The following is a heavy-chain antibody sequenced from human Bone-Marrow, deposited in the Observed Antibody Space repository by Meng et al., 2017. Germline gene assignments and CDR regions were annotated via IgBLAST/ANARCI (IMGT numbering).Heavy chain of an antibody. J-gene: IGHJ6*02. V-gene: IGHV3-30*04. CDR1: GFTFSSYA. CDR2: ISYDGSNK. D-gene: IGHD2-2*01. Sequence: GESLKISCAASGFTFSSYAMHWVRQAPGKGLEWVAVISYDGSNKYYADSVKGRFTISRDNSKNTLYMQMNSLRAEDTAVYYCARDPDIVVVPAAIPYYYGMGVWGQGTTVTVSS. CDR3: ARDPDIVVVPAAIPYYYGMGV.